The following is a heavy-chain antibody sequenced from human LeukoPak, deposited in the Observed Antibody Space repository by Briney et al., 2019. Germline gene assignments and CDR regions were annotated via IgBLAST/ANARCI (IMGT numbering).Heavy chain of an antibody. D-gene: IGHD3-22*01. Sequence: PSETLSLTCTVSGGSISSSSYYWSWIRQPPGKGLEWIGYIYYSGSTNYNPSLKSRVTISVDTSKNQFSLKLSSVTAADTAVYYCARAPPPYYYDSSGKGPLFDYWGQGTLVTVSS. CDR3: ARAPPPYYYDSSGKGPLFDY. CDR1: GGSISSSSYY. CDR2: IYYSGST. J-gene: IGHJ4*02. V-gene: IGHV4-61*01.